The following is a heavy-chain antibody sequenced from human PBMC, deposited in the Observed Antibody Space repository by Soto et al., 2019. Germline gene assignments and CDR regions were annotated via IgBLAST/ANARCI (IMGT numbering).Heavy chain of an antibody. Sequence: SETLSLTCTVSGGSISSYYWSWIRQPPGKGLEWIGYIYYSGSTNYNPSLKSRVTISVDTSKNQFSLKLSSVTAADTAVYYCARVQAPYYYYGMDVWGQGTTVTVSS. J-gene: IGHJ6*02. CDR1: GGSISSYY. CDR2: IYYSGST. V-gene: IGHV4-59*01. CDR3: ARVQAPYYYYGMDV.